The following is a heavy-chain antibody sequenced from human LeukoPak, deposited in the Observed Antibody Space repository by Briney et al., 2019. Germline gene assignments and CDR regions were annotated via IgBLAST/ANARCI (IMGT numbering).Heavy chain of an antibody. CDR3: ARTSSGWLDF. Sequence: GRSLGLSCAASGFTFSSSAMQWVRQAPGKELEWVAGISSDGSNKQYTDSVKGRYTISRDNSKNTLYLQMNNLRADDTAVYYCARTSSGWLDFWGQGNLVTVSS. J-gene: IGHJ4*02. CDR1: GFTFSSSA. D-gene: IGHD2-15*01. V-gene: IGHV3-30*14. CDR2: ISSDGSNK.